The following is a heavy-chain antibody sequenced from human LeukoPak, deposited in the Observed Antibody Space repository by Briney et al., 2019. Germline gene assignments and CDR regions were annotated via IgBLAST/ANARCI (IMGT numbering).Heavy chain of an antibody. CDR2: IYYSGVS. Sequence: SETLSLTCTVSGGSIISSSFWWGWIRQPPGKGLEWIGSIYYSGVSYYNTSLKSRVTISVDTSKNQFSLNLNSVTAADTAVYYCAKPSNYYGSATDAFDFWGQGTMVTVSS. CDR3: AKPSNYYGSATDAFDF. J-gene: IGHJ3*01. CDR1: GGSIISSSFW. V-gene: IGHV4-39*07. D-gene: IGHD3-10*01.